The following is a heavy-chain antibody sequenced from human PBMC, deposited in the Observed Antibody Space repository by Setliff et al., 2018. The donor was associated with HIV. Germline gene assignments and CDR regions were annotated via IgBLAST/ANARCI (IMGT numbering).Heavy chain of an antibody. CDR3: ARGGTLGATEGAFDI. V-gene: IGHV1-46*01. Sequence: ASVKVSCKASGYTFTSYYIHWVRQAPGQGLEWMGIVNPTGGTTSYAQKFQARVTMTRDTSTSIVYMELSSLRSEDTAVYYCARGGTLGATEGAFDIWGQGTMVT. D-gene: IGHD1-26*01. CDR2: VNPTGGTT. CDR1: GYTFTSYY. J-gene: IGHJ3*02.